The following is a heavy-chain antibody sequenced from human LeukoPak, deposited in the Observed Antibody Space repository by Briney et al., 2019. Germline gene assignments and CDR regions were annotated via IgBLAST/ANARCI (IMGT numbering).Heavy chain of an antibody. V-gene: IGHV3-48*01. J-gene: IGHJ3*02. D-gene: IGHD3-10*01. CDR3: AKYGLAGSDRYHDASDI. Sequence: GGSLRLSCAASGFTFSGYSMNWVRQAPGRGLDWVSYISSGSTTISYADSVKGRFTISRDNAKNSLYLQMDSLRAEDTAVYYCAKYGLAGSDRYHDASDIWGQGTVVTVSS. CDR2: ISSGSTTI. CDR1: GFTFSGYS.